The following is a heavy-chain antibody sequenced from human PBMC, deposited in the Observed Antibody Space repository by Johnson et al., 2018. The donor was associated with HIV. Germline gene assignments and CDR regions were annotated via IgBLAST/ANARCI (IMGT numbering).Heavy chain of an antibody. CDR1: GFTFSSYG. Sequence: VKLLESGGGVVQPGRSLRLSCAASGFTFSSYGMHWVRQAPGKGLEWVAVISYDGSNKYYADSVKGRFTISRDNSKNTLYLQMNSLRAEDTAVYYCAKGDPSGYDSSGSLEAFDIWGQGTMVTVSS. J-gene: IGHJ3*02. D-gene: IGHD3-22*01. CDR2: ISYDGSNK. V-gene: IGHV3-30*18. CDR3: AKGDPSGYDSSGSLEAFDI.